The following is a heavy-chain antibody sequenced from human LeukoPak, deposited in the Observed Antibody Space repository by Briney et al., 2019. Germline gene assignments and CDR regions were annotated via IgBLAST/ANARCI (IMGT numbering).Heavy chain of an antibody. CDR3: ARTGLTTDY. Sequence: SETLSLTCTVSGGSISSYYWSWIRQPPGKGLEWIGYIYYSGSTNYNPSLKSRVTISVDTSKNQFSLKLSSVTAEDTAVYYCARTGLTTDYWGQGTLVTVSS. D-gene: IGHD1-14*01. CDR2: IYYSGST. J-gene: IGHJ4*02. V-gene: IGHV4-59*01. CDR1: GGSISSYY.